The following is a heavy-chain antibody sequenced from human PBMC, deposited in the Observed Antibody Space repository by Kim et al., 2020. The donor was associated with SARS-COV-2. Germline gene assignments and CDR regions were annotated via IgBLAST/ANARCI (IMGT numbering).Heavy chain of an antibody. V-gene: IGHV3-21*01. CDR1: GFTFSSYS. J-gene: IGHJ4*02. CDR2: ISSSSSYI. D-gene: IGHD3-10*01. Sequence: GGSLRLSCAASGFTFSSYSMNWVRQAPGKGLEWVSSISSSSSYIYYADSVKGRFTISRDNAKNSLYLQMNSLRAEDTAVYYCASEQTYYYGSGSYSGYWGQGTLVTVSS. CDR3: ASEQTYYYGSGSYSGY.